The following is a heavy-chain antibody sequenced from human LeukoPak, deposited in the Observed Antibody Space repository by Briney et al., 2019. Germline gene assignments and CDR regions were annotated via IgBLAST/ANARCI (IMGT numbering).Heavy chain of an antibody. Sequence: PGGSLRLSCAASGFTFSTHWVYWVRQAPGKGLVWVSRISGDGSMTSYADSVKGRFTISRDNAEDTLFLQMTSLRVEDTALYFCASLLTPYHGSGGGGMDVWGQGTTVTVSS. V-gene: IGHV3-74*01. D-gene: IGHD3-10*01. CDR3: ASLLTPYHGSGGGGMDV. CDR1: GFTFSTHW. J-gene: IGHJ6*02. CDR2: ISGDGSMT.